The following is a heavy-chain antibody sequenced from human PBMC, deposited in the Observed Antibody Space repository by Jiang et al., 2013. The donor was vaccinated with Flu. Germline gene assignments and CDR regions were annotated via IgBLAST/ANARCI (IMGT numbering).Heavy chain of an antibody. D-gene: IGHD6-13*01. V-gene: IGHV4-59*08. Sequence: SGPGLVKPSETLSLTCTVSGGSISSYYWSWIRQPPGKGLEWIGYIYYSGSTNYNPSLKSRVTISVDTSKNQFSLKLSSVTAADTAVYYCARHGGIAAAATIYWYFDLWGRGTLVTVSS. CDR3: ARHGGIAAAATIYWYFDL. J-gene: IGHJ2*01. CDR2: IYYSGST. CDR1: GGSISSYY.